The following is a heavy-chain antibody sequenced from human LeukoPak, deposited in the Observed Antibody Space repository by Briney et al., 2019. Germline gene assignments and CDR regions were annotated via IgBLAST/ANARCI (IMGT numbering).Heavy chain of an antibody. D-gene: IGHD3-9*01. Sequence: GGSLRLSCAASGFTFSDYNMNWVRQAPGKGLEWVAYITISTGIIYYADSVKGRFTISRDNAKNSLYLQMNSLRAEDTAVYYCARYFDWLIDYWGQGALVTVSS. CDR3: ARYFDWLIDY. V-gene: IGHV3-48*01. J-gene: IGHJ4*02. CDR1: GFTFSDYN. CDR2: ITISTGII.